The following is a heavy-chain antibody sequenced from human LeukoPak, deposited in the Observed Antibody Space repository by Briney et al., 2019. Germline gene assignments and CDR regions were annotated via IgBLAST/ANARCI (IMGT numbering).Heavy chain of an antibody. J-gene: IGHJ4*02. CDR1: GFTFSSYW. V-gene: IGHV3-7*03. Sequence: GGSLRLSCAASGFTFSSYWMSWVRQAPGKGLEWVANIKQDGSEKYYVDSVKGRFTISRDNSKNTLYLQMNSLRAEDTAVYYCAKGSSSSWYGNSAAIVGDYWGQGTLVTVSS. CDR2: IKQDGSEK. CDR3: AKGSSSSWYGNSAAIVGDY. D-gene: IGHD6-13*01.